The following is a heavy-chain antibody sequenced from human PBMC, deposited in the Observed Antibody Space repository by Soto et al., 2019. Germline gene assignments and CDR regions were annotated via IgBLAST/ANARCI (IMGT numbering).Heavy chain of an antibody. CDR2: INDSGST. V-gene: IGHV4-34*01. D-gene: IGHD3-10*01. J-gene: IGHJ6*03. Sequence: QVQLQQWGAGLLKPSETLSLTCAVYGGSFSGYYWSWIRQTPGKGLEWIGEINDSGSTNHNPSLKSRVTILVDRPKNPFSLKLSSVTAAETAVYYCARGLIVLFVELSRRRGYYYYMDVWRKATTVTVSS. CDR3: ARGLIVLFVELSRRRGYYYYMDV. CDR1: GGSFSGYY.